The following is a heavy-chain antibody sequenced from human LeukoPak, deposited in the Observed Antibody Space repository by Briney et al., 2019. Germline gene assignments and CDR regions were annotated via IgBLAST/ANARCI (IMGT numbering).Heavy chain of an antibody. Sequence: PGGSLRLSCAASGFTFSSYSMNWVRQAPGKGLEWVSYISSSSNIYYADSVKGRFTISRDNAKNSLYLQLNNLRAEDTAVYYCARADYDFWSGYYYYWGQGTLVTVSS. CDR1: GFTFSSYS. J-gene: IGHJ4*02. D-gene: IGHD3-3*01. V-gene: IGHV3-48*04. CDR3: ARADYDFWSGYYYY. CDR2: ISSSSNI.